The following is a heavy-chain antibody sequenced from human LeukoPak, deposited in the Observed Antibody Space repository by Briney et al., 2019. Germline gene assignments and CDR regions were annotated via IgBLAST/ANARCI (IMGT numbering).Heavy chain of an antibody. CDR2: ISWNSGSI. CDR1: GFTFDDYA. Sequence: PGGSLRLSCAASGFTFDDYAMHWVRQAPGKGLEWVSGISWNSGSIGYADSVKGRFTISRDNAKNSLYLQMNSLRAEDTALYYCAKVNYYYGSGVHGGFDYWGQGTQVTVSS. D-gene: IGHD3-10*01. J-gene: IGHJ4*02. CDR3: AKVNYYYGSGVHGGFDY. V-gene: IGHV3-9*01.